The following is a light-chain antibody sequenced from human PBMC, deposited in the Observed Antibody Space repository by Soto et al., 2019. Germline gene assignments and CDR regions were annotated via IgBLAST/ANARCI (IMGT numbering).Light chain of an antibody. J-gene: IGKJ5*01. CDR2: DAT. CDR3: QRGRSLST. Sequence: EIVLTKSPASLPLSPGERATLSYRASQSVARHLARYQQKPGQHPRLLIYDATKKASGIPARFRRNGLGTYCTPAISSLEPEDVAVYYWQRGRSLSTFGQGTRLDIK. CDR1: QSVARH. V-gene: IGKV3-11*01.